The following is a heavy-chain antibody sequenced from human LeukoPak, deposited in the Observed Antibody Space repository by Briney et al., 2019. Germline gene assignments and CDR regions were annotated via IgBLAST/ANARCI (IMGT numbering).Heavy chain of an antibody. CDR2: IYTSGST. D-gene: IGHD5-18*01. J-gene: IGHJ6*02. Sequence: SETLSLTCTVSGGSIGSYYWSWIRQPPGKGLEWIGRIYTSGSTNYNPSLKSRVTMSVDTSKNQFSLKLSSVTAADTAVYYCARARYSYGSYYYYGMDVWGQGTTVTVSS. CDR1: GGSIGSYY. CDR3: ARARYSYGSYYYYGMDV. V-gene: IGHV4-4*07.